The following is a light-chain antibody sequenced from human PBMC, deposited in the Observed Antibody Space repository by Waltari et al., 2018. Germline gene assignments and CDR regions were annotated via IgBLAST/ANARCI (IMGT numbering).Light chain of an antibody. V-gene: IGKV3-15*01. Sequence: ERVMTQSPATLSVSPGDRATLSCRASQSVSSNLAWYKQKPGQAPRLLNYGASTRATGIPARFSGSGSGTEFTLTISSLQSEDFAFYYCQQYNNWPRTFGQGTKVEIK. J-gene: IGKJ1*01. CDR2: GAS. CDR3: QQYNNWPRT. CDR1: QSVSSN.